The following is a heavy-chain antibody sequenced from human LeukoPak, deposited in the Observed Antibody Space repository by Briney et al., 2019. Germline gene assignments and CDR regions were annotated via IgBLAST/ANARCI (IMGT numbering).Heavy chain of an antibody. CDR1: GYSFTSYW. D-gene: IGHD2-2*01. J-gene: IGHJ4*02. CDR2: IYPGDSDT. V-gene: IGHV5-51*01. Sequence: GESLKISCKGSGYSFTSYWIGWVRQMPGKGLEWKGIIYPGDSDTRYSPSFQGQVTISADKSISTAYLQWSSLKASDTAMYYCARRLGFYCSSTSCYVFDYWGQGTLVTVSS. CDR3: ARRLGFYCSSTSCYVFDY.